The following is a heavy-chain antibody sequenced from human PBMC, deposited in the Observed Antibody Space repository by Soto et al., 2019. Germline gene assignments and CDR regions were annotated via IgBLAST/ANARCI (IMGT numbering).Heavy chain of an antibody. V-gene: IGHV4-4*07. Sequence: XESLSIPCSVSCGSISGYYWGWIRQPAGKGLEWIGRVYTSGNANYNPSLKSRVTMPVDTSKNQFSLKLSSVTAADTAVYYCARRPPGWLPFDDWGRGTLVTVTS. D-gene: IGHD3-22*01. CDR2: VYTSGNA. CDR3: ARRPPGWLPFDD. CDR1: CGSISGYY. J-gene: IGHJ4*02.